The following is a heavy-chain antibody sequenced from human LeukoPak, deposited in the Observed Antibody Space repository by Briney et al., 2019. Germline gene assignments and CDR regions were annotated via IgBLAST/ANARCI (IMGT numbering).Heavy chain of an antibody. CDR3: AKDHYDSSGYYYPYFDY. J-gene: IGHJ4*02. CDR2: ISGSGGST. D-gene: IGHD3-22*01. Sequence: GGTLRLSCAASGFTFSSYGMSWVRQAPGKGLEWVSAISGSGGSTYYADSVKGRFTISRDNSKNTLYLQMNSLRAEDTAVYYCAKDHYDSSGYYYPYFDYWGQGTLVTVSS. CDR1: GFTFSSYG. V-gene: IGHV3-23*01.